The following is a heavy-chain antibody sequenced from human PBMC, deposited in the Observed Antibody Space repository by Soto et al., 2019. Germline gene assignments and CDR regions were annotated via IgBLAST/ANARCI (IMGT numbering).Heavy chain of an antibody. CDR1: GFTVSSNY. Sequence: EVQLVESGGGLIQPGGSLRLSCAASGFTVSSNYMSWVRQDPGKGLEWVSVIYSGGSTYYADSVKGRFTISRDNSKNTLYLQMNSLRAEDTAVYYCASLFYKNWFDPWGQGTLVTVSS. CDR3: ASLFYKNWFDP. J-gene: IGHJ5*02. CDR2: IYSGGST. V-gene: IGHV3-53*01. D-gene: IGHD3-10*01.